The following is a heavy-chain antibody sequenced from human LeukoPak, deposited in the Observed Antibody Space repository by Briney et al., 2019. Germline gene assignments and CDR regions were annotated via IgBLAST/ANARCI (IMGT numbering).Heavy chain of an antibody. CDR2: INQDGSER. V-gene: IGHV3-7*03. CDR1: GFTFSRYW. Sequence: GGSLRLSCAASGFTFSRYWMSWVRRVPRKGLEWMANINQDGSERYYVDSVKGRFTISRDNAKNSLFLQMNSLRAEDTAVYYCARDKRDYDTSGSLFVFGGQGTLVTVSS. CDR3: ARDKRDYDTSGSLFVF. J-gene: IGHJ4*02. D-gene: IGHD3-22*01.